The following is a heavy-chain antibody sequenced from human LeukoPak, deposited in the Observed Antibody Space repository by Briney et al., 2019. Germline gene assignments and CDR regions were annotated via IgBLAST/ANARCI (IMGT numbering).Heavy chain of an antibody. Sequence: PGGSLRLSCAASGFTFRNYAMSWVRQAPGKGLEWVSAICNSDGSKFYADSVQGRFTISRDNSKNTLYLQMNSLRAEDTAVYYCAISPSRVVIDNYWGQGTLVTVSS. CDR2: ICNSDGSK. D-gene: IGHD3-3*01. J-gene: IGHJ4*02. CDR3: AISPSRVVIDNY. CDR1: GFTFRNYA. V-gene: IGHV3-23*01.